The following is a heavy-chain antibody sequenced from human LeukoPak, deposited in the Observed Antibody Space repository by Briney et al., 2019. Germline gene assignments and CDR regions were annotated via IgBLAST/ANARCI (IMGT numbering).Heavy chain of an antibody. V-gene: IGHV3-7*01. CDR3: ARAGSLWFGESKLDY. D-gene: IGHD3-10*01. J-gene: IGHJ4*02. CDR1: GFTFSSYA. CDR2: INQDGSEK. Sequence: PGGSLRLSCAASGFTFSSYAMNWVRRAPGKGLECVANINQDGSEKYYVDSVKGRFTISRDNAKNSLYLQMNSLRAEDTAVFYCARAGSLWFGESKLDYWGQGTLVTVSS.